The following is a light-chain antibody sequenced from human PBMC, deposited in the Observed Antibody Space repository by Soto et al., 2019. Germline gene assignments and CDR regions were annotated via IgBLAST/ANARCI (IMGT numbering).Light chain of an antibody. CDR2: GAC. V-gene: IGKV3-20*01. Sequence: EIVLTQSPGTLSLSPGARATLSCRASQSISSSYLSWYQHKPSQAPRLLIYGACSMATGLPDRFSGSGSGTDFTLTISRLEPEDFAVYYCQQSGSSLYTFGQGTKLELK. CDR1: QSISSSY. J-gene: IGKJ2*01. CDR3: QQSGSSLYT.